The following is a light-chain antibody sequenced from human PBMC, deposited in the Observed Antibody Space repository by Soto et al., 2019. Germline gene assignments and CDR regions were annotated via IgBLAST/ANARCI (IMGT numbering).Light chain of an antibody. CDR2: DAS. CDR3: QQYVRSPPWWT. CDR1: QSVSSSY. J-gene: IGKJ1*01. Sequence: ETVLTQSPGTLSLSPGERATLSCRASQSVSSSYLAWYQQKPGQAPRLLIYDASSRATGIPDRFSGSGSGTDFTLTISRLEPEDFAVYYCQQYVRSPPWWTFGQGTKVEIK. V-gene: IGKV3-20*01.